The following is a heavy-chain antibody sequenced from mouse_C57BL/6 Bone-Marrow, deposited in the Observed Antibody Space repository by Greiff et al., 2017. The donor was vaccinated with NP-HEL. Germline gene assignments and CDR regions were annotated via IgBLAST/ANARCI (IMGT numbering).Heavy chain of an antibody. J-gene: IGHJ4*01. Sequence: VQLVESGAELARPGASVKLSCKASGYTFTSYGISWVKQRTGQGLEWIGEIYPRSGNTYYNEKFKGKATLTADKSSSTAYMELRSLTSEDSAVYFCAKGSSYLYYYAMDYWGQGTSVTVSS. D-gene: IGHD1-1*01. CDR2: IYPRSGNT. CDR1: GYTFTSYG. V-gene: IGHV1-81*01. CDR3: AKGSSYLYYYAMDY.